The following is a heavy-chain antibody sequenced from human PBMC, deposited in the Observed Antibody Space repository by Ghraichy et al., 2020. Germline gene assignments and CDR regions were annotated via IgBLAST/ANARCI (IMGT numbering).Heavy chain of an antibody. Sequence: ETLSLTCAVSEFTFDGYPMTWVRQAPGKGLEWVSTLGADGRSTFYADSAKGRFTIYRDKSKRTMYLQMNSLRADDTAVYYCAKEGGRLGEGAFDVWGQGTKVTVSS. J-gene: IGHJ3*01. V-gene: IGHV3-23*01. CDR2: LGADGRST. D-gene: IGHD3-10*01. CDR1: EFTFDGYP. CDR3: AKEGGRLGEGAFDV.